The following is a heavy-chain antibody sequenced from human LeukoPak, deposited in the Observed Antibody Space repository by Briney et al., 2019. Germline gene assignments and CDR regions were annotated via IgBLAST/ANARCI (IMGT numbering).Heavy chain of an antibody. CDR2: IYPDGNT. CDR3: AKDLDPYSSSLTFDY. Sequence: PGGSLRLSCAASGFTVSSNYMNWVRQAPGKGLEWVSMIYPDGNTFYTNSVKGRFTISRDNAKNSLYLQMNSLRAEDMALYYCAKDLDPYSSSLTFDYWGQGTLVTVSS. V-gene: IGHV3-53*05. J-gene: IGHJ4*02. D-gene: IGHD6-13*01. CDR1: GFTVSSNY.